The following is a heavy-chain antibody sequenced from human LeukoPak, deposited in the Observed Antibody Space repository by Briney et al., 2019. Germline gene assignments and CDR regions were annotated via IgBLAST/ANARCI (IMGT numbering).Heavy chain of an antibody. Sequence: PSETLSLTCTVSGGSITSYYWSWIRQPPGKGLEWIGYVYYSGTTTYSPSLTSRVTISIDTSKNQFSLELRSVTAADTAVYYCARAPYRSGFYFFDRWGQGTLVTVAS. J-gene: IGHJ4*02. D-gene: IGHD3-22*01. V-gene: IGHV4-59*01. CDR3: ARAPYRSGFYFFDR. CDR2: VYYSGTT. CDR1: GGSITSYY.